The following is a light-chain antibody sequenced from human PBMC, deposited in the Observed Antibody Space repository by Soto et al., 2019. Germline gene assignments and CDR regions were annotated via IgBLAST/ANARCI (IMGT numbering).Light chain of an antibody. J-gene: IGKJ1*01. CDR2: DAS. CDR3: QQYNNWPPT. CDR1: QSVASN. V-gene: IGKV3-15*01. Sequence: EKVMTQSPATLSVSPGERATLSCRASQSVASNLAWYQQNPGQAPRLLIYDASTRATGIPARFSGSGSGTEFTLTLRGLQCEDFAIYYSQQYNNWPPTFGQGNKVEIK.